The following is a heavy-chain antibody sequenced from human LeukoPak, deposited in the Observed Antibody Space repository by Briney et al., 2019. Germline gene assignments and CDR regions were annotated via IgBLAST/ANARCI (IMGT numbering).Heavy chain of an antibody. D-gene: IGHD3-22*01. V-gene: IGHV1-69*13. J-gene: IGHJ4*02. Sequence: SVKVSCKASGGTFSSYAISWVRQAPGQGLEWMGGIIPIFGTANYAQKFQGRVTITADESTSTAYMELSSLRSEDTAVYYCARDYNDSSGYYYPFDYWGQGTLVTVSS. CDR2: IIPIFGTA. CDR1: GGTFSSYA. CDR3: ARDYNDSSGYYYPFDY.